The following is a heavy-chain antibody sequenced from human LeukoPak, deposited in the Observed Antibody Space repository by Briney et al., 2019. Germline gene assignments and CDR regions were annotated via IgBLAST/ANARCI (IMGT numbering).Heavy chain of an antibody. CDR1: GFTFSSYW. J-gene: IGHJ4*02. V-gene: IGHV3-7*01. Sequence: GGSLRLSCAASGFTFSSYWMSWVRQAPGKGLEWVANIKQDGSEKYYVDSVKGRFTISRDNAKNSLYLQMNSLRAEDTAVYYCARDAHLPTCGGDCYFDYWGQGTLVTVSS. D-gene: IGHD2-21*02. CDR2: IKQDGSEK. CDR3: ARDAHLPTCGGDCYFDY.